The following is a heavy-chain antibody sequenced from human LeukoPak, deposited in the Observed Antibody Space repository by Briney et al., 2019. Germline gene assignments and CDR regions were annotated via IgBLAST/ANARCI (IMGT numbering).Heavy chain of an antibody. D-gene: IGHD6-25*01. CDR3: AREGGFYRPLDY. Sequence: SETLSLTCDVSGGPVTSTNWWTWFRQPPGKGLEWIGEVHLDGRTNYNPSLKSRLVMSADLPENHISLKLTSVTAADTAVYYCAREGGFYRPLDYSGQGTLVTVSS. CDR2: VHLDGRT. CDR1: GGPVTSTNW. J-gene: IGHJ4*02. V-gene: IGHV4-4*02.